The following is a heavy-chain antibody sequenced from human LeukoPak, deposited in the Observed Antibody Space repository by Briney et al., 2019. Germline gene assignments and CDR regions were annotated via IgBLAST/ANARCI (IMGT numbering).Heavy chain of an antibody. V-gene: IGHV3-53*01. Sequence: PGGSLRLSCAASGFTVSSNYMSWVRQAPGKGLEWVSVIYSGGSTYYADSVKGRFTISRDNSKNTLYLQMNSLRAEDTAVYYCARTFLSCSGGSCYNLDYWGQGTLVTVSS. CDR1: GFTVSSNY. D-gene: IGHD2-15*01. CDR3: ARTFLSCSGGSCYNLDY. J-gene: IGHJ4*02. CDR2: IYSGGST.